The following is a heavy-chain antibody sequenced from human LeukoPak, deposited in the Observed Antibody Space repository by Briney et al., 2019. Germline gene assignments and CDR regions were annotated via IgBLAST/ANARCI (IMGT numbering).Heavy chain of an antibody. CDR3: ARDENYDFWSGYSP. CDR2: ISAYNGNT. J-gene: IGHJ5*02. V-gene: IGHV1-18*01. CDR1: GYTFTSYG. Sequence: GASVKVSCKASGYTFTSYGISWVRQAPGQGLEWMGWISAYNGNTNYAQKLQGRVTMTTDTSTSTAYMELRSLRSDDTAVYYCARDENYDFWSGYSPWGQGTLVTVSS. D-gene: IGHD3-3*01.